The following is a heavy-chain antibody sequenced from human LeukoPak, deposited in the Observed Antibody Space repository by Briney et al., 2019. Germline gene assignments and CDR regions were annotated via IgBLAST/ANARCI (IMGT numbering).Heavy chain of an antibody. Sequence: GGSLRLSCAASGFRFRDYWMDWLRQAPGMGLEWVASIKPDGSQRDCVDSVKGRFTISRDNAQNSLYLQMNSLRVEDTAVYYCARDDASSSFTYWGQGALVTVSS. CDR2: IKPDGSQR. CDR1: GFRFRDYW. J-gene: IGHJ4*02. CDR3: ARDDASSSFTY. V-gene: IGHV3-7*01. D-gene: IGHD3-16*01.